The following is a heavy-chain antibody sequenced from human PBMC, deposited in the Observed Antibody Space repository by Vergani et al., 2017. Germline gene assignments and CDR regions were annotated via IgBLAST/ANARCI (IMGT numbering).Heavy chain of an antibody. CDR3: ARAIPAALLWFGEEDY. CDR1: GFTVSSNY. CDR2: IYSGGSK. Sequence: EVQLVESGGGLVQPGGSLRLSCAASGFTVSSNYMSWVRQAPGKGLEWVSVIYSGGSKYYADSVKGRFTISRDNSKNTLYLQMNSLRAEDTAVYYCARAIPAALLWFGEEDYWGQGTLVTVSS. D-gene: IGHD3-10*01. J-gene: IGHJ4*02. V-gene: IGHV3-66*01.